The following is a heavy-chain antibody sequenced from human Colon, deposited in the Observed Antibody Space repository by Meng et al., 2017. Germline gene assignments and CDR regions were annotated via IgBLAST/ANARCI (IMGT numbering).Heavy chain of an antibody. CDR3: ARVFYYDSGSYPLYYYYYGMDV. D-gene: IGHD3-10*01. J-gene: IGHJ6*02. CDR1: GFTFRSFW. Sequence: GESLKISCAASGFTFRSFWMSWVRQAPGKGLEWVANIKEDGSETYYVDSVKGRFTISRDNAKTSLNLQMSSLRAEDTAVYYCARVFYYDSGSYPLYYYYYGMDVWGQGTMVTVSS. V-gene: IGHV3-7*01. CDR2: IKEDGSET.